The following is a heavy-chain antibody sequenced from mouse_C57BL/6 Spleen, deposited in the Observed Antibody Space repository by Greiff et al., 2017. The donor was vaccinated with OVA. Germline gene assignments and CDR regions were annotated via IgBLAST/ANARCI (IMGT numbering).Heavy chain of an antibody. CDR1: GYAFSSYW. Sequence: QVQLQQSGAELVKPGASVKISCKASGYAFSSYWMNWVKQRPGKGLEWIGQIYPGDGDTNYNGKFKGKATLTADKSSSTAYMQLSSLTSEDSAVYFCARSRGYDGYLFDYWGQGTTLTVSS. D-gene: IGHD2-3*01. J-gene: IGHJ2*01. CDR3: ARSRGYDGYLFDY. V-gene: IGHV1-80*01. CDR2: IYPGDGDT.